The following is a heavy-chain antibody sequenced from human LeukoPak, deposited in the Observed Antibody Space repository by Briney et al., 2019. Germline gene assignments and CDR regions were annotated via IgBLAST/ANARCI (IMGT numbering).Heavy chain of an antibody. D-gene: IGHD3-10*01. CDR1: GYTLTELS. J-gene: IGHJ4*02. V-gene: IGHV1-24*01. CDR2: FDPEDGET. CDR3: APSVRGVIIPIHY. Sequence: ASVKVSCKVSGYTLTELSMHWVRQAPGKGLEWMGGFDPEDGETIYAQKFQGRVTMTKDTSTDTAYMELSSLRSEDTAVYYCAPSVRGVIIPIHYWGQGTLVTVSS.